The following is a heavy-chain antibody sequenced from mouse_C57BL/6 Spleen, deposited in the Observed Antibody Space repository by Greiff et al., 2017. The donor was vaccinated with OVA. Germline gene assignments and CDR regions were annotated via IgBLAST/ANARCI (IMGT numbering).Heavy chain of an antibody. J-gene: IGHJ4*01. CDR3: ARRYYAMDY. Sequence: EVQLQQSGPELVKPGASVKISCKASGYSFTGYYMNWVKQSPEKSLEWIGEINPSTGGTTYNQKFKAKATLTVDKSSSTAYMQLKSLTSEDSAVYYCARRYYAMDYWGQGTSVTVSS. CDR1: GYSFTGYY. CDR2: INPSTGGT. V-gene: IGHV1-42*01.